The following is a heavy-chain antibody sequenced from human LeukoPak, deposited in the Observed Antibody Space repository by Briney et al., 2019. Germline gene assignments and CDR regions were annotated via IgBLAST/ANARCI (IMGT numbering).Heavy chain of an antibody. CDR3: ARGHYEVLTTSYKWTQDY. CDR1: GFTLSTYD. D-gene: IGHD3-9*01. Sequence: GRSLRLSRAASGFTLSTYDMNCVRQPPGRGLGWVSSITSGGDNTNYEYSAKRRFTASRENAKNSLSLRLDSLRAEDTDVYDCARGHYEVLTTSYKWTQDYWGQGTLVTVSS. CDR2: ITSGGDNT. V-gene: IGHV3-21*06. J-gene: IGHJ4*02.